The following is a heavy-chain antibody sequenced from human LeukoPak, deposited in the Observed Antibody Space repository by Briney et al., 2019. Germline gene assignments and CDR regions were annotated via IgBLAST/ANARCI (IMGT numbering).Heavy chain of an antibody. J-gene: IGHJ6*02. CDR2: IYYSGST. CDR3: ARSQRIAARRYYYYGMDV. CDR1: GGSISSGGYY. Sequence: SETLSLPCTVSGGSISSGGYYWSWIRQHPGKGLEWIGYIYYSGSTYYNPSLKSRVTISVDTSKNQFSLKLSSVTAADTAVYYCARSQRIAARRYYYYGMDVWGQGTTVTVSS. D-gene: IGHD6-6*01. V-gene: IGHV4-31*03.